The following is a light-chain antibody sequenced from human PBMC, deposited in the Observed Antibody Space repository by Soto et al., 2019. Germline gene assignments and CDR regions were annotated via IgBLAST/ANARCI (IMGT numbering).Light chain of an antibody. CDR2: WAA. J-gene: IGKJ4*01. CDR3: HQYYSTPLT. CDR1: QSVLHGDNNKNY. V-gene: IGKV4-1*01. Sequence: DIVMTQSPDSLAVSLGERATINCKSIQSVLHGDNNKNYLGWYQQKVGQPPKLLIYWAATRESGVPYRFSGSGSGTDFTITISSLQAEDVAVYYRHQYYSTPLTFGGGNKVEI.